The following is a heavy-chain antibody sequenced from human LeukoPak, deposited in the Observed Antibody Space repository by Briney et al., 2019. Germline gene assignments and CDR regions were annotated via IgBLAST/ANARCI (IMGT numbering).Heavy chain of an antibody. CDR3: AKALDYGDYDIGGY. J-gene: IGHJ4*02. CDR2: IKQNGGEK. Sequence: GGSLRLSCAPSGFSFSTYWMSWVRQAPGKGLEWVANIKQNGGEKYYVESVKGRFTISRDNAKNSLYLQMNSLRAEDTALYYCAKALDYGDYDIGGYWGQGTLVTVSS. CDR1: GFSFSTYW. V-gene: IGHV3-7*03. D-gene: IGHD4-17*01.